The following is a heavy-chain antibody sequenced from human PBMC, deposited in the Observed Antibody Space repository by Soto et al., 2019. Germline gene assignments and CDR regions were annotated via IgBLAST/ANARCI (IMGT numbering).Heavy chain of an antibody. V-gene: IGHV1-69*02. J-gene: IGHJ5*02. CDR3: MSHYASGTNEKYFDP. D-gene: IGHD3-10*01. Sequence: QVQLVQSGPQVKKPGSSVKVSCKASGGTLNTYTISWVRQAPRQGFEWMGRIIPALGIPNYAQKFQGRVTMTADKSTNRAYMELTSLRSDDMAICYCMSHYASGTNEKYFDPWGQGTLVTVSS. CDR2: IIPALGIP. CDR1: GGTLNTYT.